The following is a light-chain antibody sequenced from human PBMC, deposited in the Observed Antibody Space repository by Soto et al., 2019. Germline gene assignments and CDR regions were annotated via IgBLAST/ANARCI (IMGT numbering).Light chain of an antibody. CDR1: SSDISGYTS. Sequence: QSALTQPASVSGSPGQSITISCTGTSSDISGYTSVSWYQHHPGKAPKLMIYDVSDRPSGVSNRFSGSKSGNTASLTISGLQAEDEADYYCSSYTSISTVVFGGGTKLTVL. V-gene: IGLV2-14*03. J-gene: IGLJ2*01. CDR2: DVS. CDR3: SSYTSISTVV.